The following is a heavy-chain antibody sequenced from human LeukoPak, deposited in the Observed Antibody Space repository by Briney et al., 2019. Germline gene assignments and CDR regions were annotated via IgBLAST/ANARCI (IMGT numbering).Heavy chain of an antibody. CDR1: GFNFSNYW. CDR3: VRGQGVQWNY. D-gene: IGHD1-26*01. V-gene: IGHV3-7*03. Sequence: GGSLRLSCAASGFNFSNYWMSWVRQAPGKGLEWVANIKQDGGEKHYVDSVKGRFTISRDNAKNSLYLQMNSLRADDTAVYYCVRGQGVQWNYWGQGTQVTVSS. CDR2: IKQDGGEK. J-gene: IGHJ4*02.